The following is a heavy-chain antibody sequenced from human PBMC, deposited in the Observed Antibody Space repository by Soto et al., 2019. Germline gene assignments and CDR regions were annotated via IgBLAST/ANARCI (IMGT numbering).Heavy chain of an antibody. CDR1: GYTFTGYY. D-gene: IGHD2-15*01. CDR3: ARARDCSGGSCYSADYYYGMDV. CDR2: SNPNSGGT. V-gene: IGHV1-2*02. J-gene: IGHJ6*02. Sequence: ASVKVSCKASGYTFTGYYMHWVRQAPGQGLEWMGWSNPNSGGTNYAQKFQGRVTMTRDTSISTAYMELSRLRSDDTAVYYCARARDCSGGSCYSADYYYGMDVWGQGTTVTVSS.